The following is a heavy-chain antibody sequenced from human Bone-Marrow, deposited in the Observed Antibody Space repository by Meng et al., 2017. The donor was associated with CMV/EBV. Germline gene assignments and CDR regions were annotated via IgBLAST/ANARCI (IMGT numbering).Heavy chain of an antibody. V-gene: IGHV3-30-3*01. J-gene: IGHJ4*02. CDR3: ARVVGATTGYYFDY. D-gene: IGHD1-26*01. Sequence: GESLKISCAASGFTFSSYAMHWVRQAPGKGLEWVAVISYDGSNKYYADSVKGRFTISRDNSKNTLYLQMNSLRAEDTAVYYCARVVGATTGYYFDYWGQGTLVTVSS. CDR1: GFTFSSYA. CDR2: ISYDGSNK.